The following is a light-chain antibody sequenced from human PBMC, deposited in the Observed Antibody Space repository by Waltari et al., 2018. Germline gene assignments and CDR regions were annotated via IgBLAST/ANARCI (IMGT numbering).Light chain of an antibody. V-gene: IGKV1-27*01. CDR1: QDINKE. Sequence: DIQMTQSPSSLSASVGDKVTVTCRASQDINKELAWYQQRPGKAPTLLIYAASTLQTGVSSRFSGSGSGTDFTLNISGLQPEDVATYYCQQDYAPPLTFGGGTKVEIK. J-gene: IGKJ4*01. CDR2: AAS. CDR3: QQDYAPPLT.